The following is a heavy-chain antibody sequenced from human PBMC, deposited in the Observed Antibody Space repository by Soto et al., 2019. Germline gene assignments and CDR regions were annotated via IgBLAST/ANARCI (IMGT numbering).Heavy chain of an antibody. CDR3: ARHGRLKRVGSSSSARGYYYYYMDV. D-gene: IGHD6-6*01. V-gene: IGHV1-18*01. Sequence: ASVKASCKGSGYTFTSYGISWVRQAPGQGLEWMGWISAYNGNTNYAQKLQGRVTMTTDTSTSTAYMELRSLRSDDTAVYYCARHGRLKRVGSSSSARGYYYYYMDVWGKGTTVTVSS. CDR2: ISAYNGNT. CDR1: GYTFTSYG. J-gene: IGHJ6*03.